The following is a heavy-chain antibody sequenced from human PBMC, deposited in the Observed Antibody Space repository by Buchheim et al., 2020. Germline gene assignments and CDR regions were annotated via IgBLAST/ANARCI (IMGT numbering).Heavy chain of an antibody. J-gene: IGHJ4*02. CDR2: ISGSGGST. V-gene: IGHV3-23*04. CDR3: AKGDSYGVVIYPYYFDY. D-gene: IGHD5-18*01. CDR1: GFTFSSYA. Sequence: EVQLVESGGGLVQPGGSLRLSCAASGFTFSSYAMSWVRQAPGKGLEWVSAISGSGGSTYYADSVKGRFTIPRENSKNTLYLQMNSLRAEDTAVYYCAKGDSYGVVIYPYYFDYWGQGTL.